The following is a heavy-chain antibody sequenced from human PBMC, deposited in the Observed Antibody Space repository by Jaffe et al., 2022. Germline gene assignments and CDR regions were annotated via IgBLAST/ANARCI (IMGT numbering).Heavy chain of an antibody. Sequence: QVQLVESGGGVVQPGGSLRLSCAASGFTFSSYGMHWVRQAPGKGLEWVAFIRYDGSNKYYADSVKGRFTISRDNSKNTLYLQMNSLRAEDTAVYYCAKDPTMVRGTSFDYWGQGTLVTVSS. J-gene: IGHJ4*02. D-gene: IGHD3-10*01. CDR2: IRYDGSNK. CDR1: GFTFSSYG. V-gene: IGHV3-30*02. CDR3: AKDPTMVRGTSFDY.